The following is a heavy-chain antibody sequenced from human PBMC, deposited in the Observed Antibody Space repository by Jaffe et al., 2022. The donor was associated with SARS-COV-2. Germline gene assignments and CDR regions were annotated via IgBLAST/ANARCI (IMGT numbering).Heavy chain of an antibody. V-gene: IGHV6-1*01. CDR3: ARDGGEKDILTAAYYFYYSMDV. Sequence: QVQLQQSGPGLVEPSQTLSLTCAISGDTISTNTAAWNWIRQSPSRGLEWLGRTYYRSNWYTDYAVSVKSRVIIIPDTSKNQFSLQLNSVTPEDTAVYYCARDGGEKDILTAAYYFYYSMDVWGQGTAVTVSS. CDR1: GDTISTNTAA. D-gene: IGHD3-9*01. J-gene: IGHJ6*03. CDR2: TYYRSNWYT.